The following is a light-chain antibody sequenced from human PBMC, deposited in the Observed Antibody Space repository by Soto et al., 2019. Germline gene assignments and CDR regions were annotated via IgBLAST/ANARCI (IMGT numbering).Light chain of an antibody. V-gene: IGLV1-44*01. CDR1: SSNIETNL. Sequence: QSVLTQPPSASGTPGQRVTISCSGSSSNIETNLVHWYQHLPGASPRLLIYSNNQRPSGVPDRFSGSKSGTSASLAISGLQSEDEADYYCAAWDDSLNGWVFGGGTKLTVL. CDR2: SNN. CDR3: AAWDDSLNGWV. J-gene: IGLJ3*02.